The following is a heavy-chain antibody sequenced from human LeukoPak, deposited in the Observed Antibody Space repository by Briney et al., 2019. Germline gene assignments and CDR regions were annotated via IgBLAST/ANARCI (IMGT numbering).Heavy chain of an antibody. CDR3: ASSDWYAAFDI. V-gene: IGHV3-74*01. J-gene: IGHJ3*02. CDR1: GFTFSSYA. CDR2: INSDGSST. D-gene: IGHD3-9*01. Sequence: GGSLRLSCAASGFTFSSYAMSWVRQAPGKGLEWVSRINSDGSSTSYADSVKARFTISRDNAKNTLYLQMNSLRAEDTALYYCASSDWYAAFDIWGQGTMVTVSS.